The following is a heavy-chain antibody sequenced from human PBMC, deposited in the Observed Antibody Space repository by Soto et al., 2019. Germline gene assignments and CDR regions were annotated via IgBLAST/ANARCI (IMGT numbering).Heavy chain of an antibody. D-gene: IGHD3-10*02. CDR3: ACSGSPYYYYYGMDV. CDR1: GFTVSSNY. J-gene: IGHJ6*02. Sequence: PGGSLRLSCAASGFTVSSNYMSWVRQAPGKGLEWVAVISYDGSNKYYADSVKGRFTISRDNSKNTLYLQMNSLRAEDTAVYYCACSGSPYYYYYGMDVWGQGTTVTVSS. CDR2: ISYDGSNK. V-gene: IGHV3-30-3*01.